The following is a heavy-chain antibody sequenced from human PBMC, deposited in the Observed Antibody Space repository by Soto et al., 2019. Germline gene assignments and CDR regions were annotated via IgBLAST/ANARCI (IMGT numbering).Heavy chain of an antibody. CDR3: ARQRGNYFDY. J-gene: IGHJ4*02. CDR2: IYYTGST. D-gene: IGHD3-10*01. V-gene: IGHV4-4*02. CDR1: GGSISSSNW. Sequence: TLSLTCAVSGGSISSSNWWSWVRQPPGKGLEWIGEIYYTGSTNYNPSLKSRVTMSVDTSKKQFSLKLTSVTAADTAVYYCARQRGNYFDYWGQGSLVTVSS.